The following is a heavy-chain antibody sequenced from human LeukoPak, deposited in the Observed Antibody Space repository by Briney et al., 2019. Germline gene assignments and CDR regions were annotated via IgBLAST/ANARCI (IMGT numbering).Heavy chain of an antibody. CDR2: ISAYNGNT. D-gene: IGHD3-22*01. Sequence: SVKVSCKASGGTFSSYAISWVRQAPGQGLEWMGWISAYNGNTNYAQKLQGRVTMTTDTSTSTAYMELRSLRSDDTTVYYCARASYYDSSGYYGDYWGQGTLVTVSS. V-gene: IGHV1-18*01. CDR3: ARASYYDSSGYYGDY. CDR1: GGTFSSYA. J-gene: IGHJ4*02.